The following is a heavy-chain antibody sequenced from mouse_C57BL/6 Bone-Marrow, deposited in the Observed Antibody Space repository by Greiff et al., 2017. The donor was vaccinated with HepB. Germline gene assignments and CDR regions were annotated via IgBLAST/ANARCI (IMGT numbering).Heavy chain of an antibody. CDR3: ASGMGLRWFAY. V-gene: IGHV5-17*01. D-gene: IGHD2-4*01. Sequence: VQLKESGGGLVKPGGSLKLSCAASGFTFSDYGMHWVRQAPEKGLEWVAYISSGSSTIYYADTVKGRFTISRDNAKNTLFLQMTSLRSEDTAMYYCASGMGLRWFAYWGQGTLVTVSA. CDR2: ISSGSSTI. J-gene: IGHJ3*01. CDR1: GFTFSDYG.